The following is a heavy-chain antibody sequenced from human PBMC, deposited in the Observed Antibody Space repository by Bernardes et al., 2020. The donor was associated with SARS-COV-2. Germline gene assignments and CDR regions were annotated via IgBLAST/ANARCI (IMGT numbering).Heavy chain of an antibody. Sequence: GGSLRLSCAASGFTFSSYSMNWVRRAPGKGLEWVSYISSSSSTIYYADSVKGRFTISRYNAKNSLYLQMNSLRAEDTAVYYCATPRGYSYGPLDYWGQGTLVTVSS. CDR1: GFTFSSYS. V-gene: IGHV3-48*01. D-gene: IGHD5-18*01. J-gene: IGHJ4*02. CDR3: ATPRGYSYGPLDY. CDR2: ISSSSSTI.